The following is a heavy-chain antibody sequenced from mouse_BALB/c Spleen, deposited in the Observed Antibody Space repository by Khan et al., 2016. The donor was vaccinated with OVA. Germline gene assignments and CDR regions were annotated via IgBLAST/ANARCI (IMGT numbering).Heavy chain of an antibody. Sequence: QVQLKQSGPGLVAPSQSLSITCTVSGFSLTSNGVSWVRQPPGKGLEWLGVIWGDGSINYHSLLKSRLSISKDNSKSQVFLKLNRLQTDNKATYCCAKRKVFYFDYWGQGTTLTVSS. V-gene: IGHV2-3*01. D-gene: IGHD1-3*01. J-gene: IGHJ2*01. CDR2: IWGDGSI. CDR3: AKRKVFYFDY. CDR1: GFSLTSNG.